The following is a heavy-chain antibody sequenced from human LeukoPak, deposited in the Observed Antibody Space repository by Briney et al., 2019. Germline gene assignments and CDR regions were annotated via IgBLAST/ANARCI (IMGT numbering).Heavy chain of an antibody. Sequence: GESLKISCKGSGYNFTTYWIGWVRQMPGKGLDWMGIIYPVDSKPTNSPSFQGRVTISADKSTSTAYLQWSSLSDTDTAMYYCARHSSVAGTSGCFDSWGQGTLVTVSS. CDR1: GYNFTTYW. CDR2: IYPVDSKP. CDR3: ARHSSVAGTSGCFDS. V-gene: IGHV5-51*01. D-gene: IGHD6-19*01. J-gene: IGHJ5*01.